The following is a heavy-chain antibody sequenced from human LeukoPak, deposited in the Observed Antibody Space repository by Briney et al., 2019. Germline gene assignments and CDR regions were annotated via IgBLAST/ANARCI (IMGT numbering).Heavy chain of an antibody. CDR1: GGSISSSY. D-gene: IGHD5-12*01. Sequence: SETLSLTCTVSGGSISSSYWSWIRQPPGKGLEWIGYIYYSGSTNYNPSLKSRVTISVDTSKNQFSLKLSSVTAADTAVYYCGREGNSGYDFDYWGQGTLVTVSS. CDR2: IYYSGST. CDR3: GREGNSGYDFDY. J-gene: IGHJ4*02. V-gene: IGHV4-59*01.